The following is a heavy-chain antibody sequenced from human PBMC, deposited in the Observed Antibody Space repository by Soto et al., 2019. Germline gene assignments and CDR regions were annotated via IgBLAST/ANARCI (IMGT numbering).Heavy chain of an antibody. CDR3: ARLRRIYFSSTSCSSYFVY. CDR1: GGSISSYY. Sequence: SETLSLTCTVSGGSISSYYWSWIRQPPGKGLEWIGYIYYSGSTNYNPSLKSRVTISVDTSKNQFSLKLSSVTAADTAVYYCARLRRIYFSSTSCSSYFVYWCQGLLVT. V-gene: IGHV4-59*08. CDR2: IYYSGST. D-gene: IGHD2-2*01. J-gene: IGHJ4*02.